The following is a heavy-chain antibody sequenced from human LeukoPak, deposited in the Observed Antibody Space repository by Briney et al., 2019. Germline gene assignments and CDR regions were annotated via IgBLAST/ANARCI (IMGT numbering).Heavy chain of an antibody. CDR3: ARGLSLDFWSGYYTGLYFDY. J-gene: IGHJ4*02. Sequence: SETLSLTCAVYGGSFSGYYWSWIRQPPGKGLEWIGEINHSGSTNYNPSLKSRVTISVDTSKNQFSLKLSSVTAADTAVYYCARGLSLDFWSGYYTGLYFDYWGQGTLVTVSS. CDR2: INHSGST. CDR1: GGSFSGYY. V-gene: IGHV4-34*01. D-gene: IGHD3-3*01.